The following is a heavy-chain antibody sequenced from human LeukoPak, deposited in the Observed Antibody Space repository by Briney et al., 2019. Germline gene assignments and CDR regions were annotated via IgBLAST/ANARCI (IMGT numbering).Heavy chain of an antibody. CDR2: FDPEDGET. Sequence: ASVKVSCKASGYTFTGYYMHWVRQAPGQGLEWMGGFDPEDGETIYAQKFQGRVTMTEDTSTDTAYMELSSLRSEDTAVYYCATDSSSYSDAFDIWGQGTMVTVSS. CDR1: GYTFTGYY. CDR3: ATDSSSYSDAFDI. D-gene: IGHD6-13*01. J-gene: IGHJ3*02. V-gene: IGHV1-24*01.